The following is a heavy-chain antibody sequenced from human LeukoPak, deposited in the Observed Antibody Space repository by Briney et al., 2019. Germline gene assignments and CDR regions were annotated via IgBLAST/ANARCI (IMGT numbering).Heavy chain of an antibody. Sequence: PGGSLRLSCAASGFTFDDYAMHWVRQAPGKGLEWVSGISWNSGSIGYADSVKGRFTISRDNAKNSLYLQMNSLRAEDTAVYYCARGCGGDCYPAGWDWGQGTLVTVSS. J-gene: IGHJ4*02. V-gene: IGHV3-9*01. CDR1: GFTFDDYA. CDR2: ISWNSGSI. D-gene: IGHD2-21*02. CDR3: ARGCGGDCYPAGWD.